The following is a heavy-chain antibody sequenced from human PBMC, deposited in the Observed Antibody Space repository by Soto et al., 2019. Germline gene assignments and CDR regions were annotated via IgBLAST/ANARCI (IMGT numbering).Heavy chain of an antibody. Sequence: QVQLQESGPGLVKPSETLSLTCSISGGSISDYQWNWIRQPPGKGLEWIGYIYYSGRTNYNPSLKRRLTFSLAPSARQFSLRLRSVTAADTAVYYCARMRGLGEISPYLDYWGQGALVTVSS. CDR3: ARMRGLGEISPYLDY. CDR1: GGSISDYQ. D-gene: IGHD3-16*01. J-gene: IGHJ4*02. CDR2: IYYSGRT. V-gene: IGHV4-59*01.